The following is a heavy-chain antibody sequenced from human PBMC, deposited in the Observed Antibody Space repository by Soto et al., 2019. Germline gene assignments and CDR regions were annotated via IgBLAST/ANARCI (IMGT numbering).Heavy chain of an antibody. Sequence: SETLSLTCSVSGVSMRNSYWTWIRQSAGKGLEWIGRISTSGNTNYNPSLNSRLTMSVDTSKNQVSLKLTSVTAADTAVYYCARGGGVPALGDPWGQGALVTVSS. CDR1: GVSMRNSY. D-gene: IGHD3-16*01. CDR2: ISTSGNT. CDR3: ARGGGVPALGDP. J-gene: IGHJ5*02. V-gene: IGHV4-4*07.